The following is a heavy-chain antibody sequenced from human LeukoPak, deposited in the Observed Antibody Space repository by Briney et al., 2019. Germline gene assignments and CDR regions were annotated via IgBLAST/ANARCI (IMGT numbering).Heavy chain of an antibody. CDR3: ARQGYSGHSQGAADY. Sequence: ASVKVSCKASGYTFTSYDINWVRQATGQGLEWMGWMNPNTGNTGYAQKFQGRVTMTTDTSTSTAHMELRSLRSDDTAVYYCARQGYSGHSQGAADYWGQGTLVTVSS. CDR2: MNPNTGNT. J-gene: IGHJ4*02. D-gene: IGHD4-23*01. V-gene: IGHV1-8*01. CDR1: GYTFTSYD.